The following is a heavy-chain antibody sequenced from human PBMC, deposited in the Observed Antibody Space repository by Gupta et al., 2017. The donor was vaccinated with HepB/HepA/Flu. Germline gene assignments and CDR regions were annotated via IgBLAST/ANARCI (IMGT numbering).Heavy chain of an antibody. CDR3: AKDLFSAD. J-gene: IGHJ4*02. CDR2: MSGSAITS. V-gene: IGHV3-23*01. CDR1: GFTFSNYF. Sequence: EVQLLESGGGLVQPGGSLRLSCAASGFTFSNYFMSWVRQAPGKGLEWVSAMSGSAITSYYADSVKGRFTISRDNSNDVLYLQMDSLTADDTAIYYCAKDLFSADGGQGILVTVXS.